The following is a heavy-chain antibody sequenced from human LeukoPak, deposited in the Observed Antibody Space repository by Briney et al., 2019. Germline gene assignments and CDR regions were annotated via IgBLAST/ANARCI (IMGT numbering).Heavy chain of an antibody. Sequence: PSETLSLTCAVYGGSFSGYYWSWIRQPPGKGLEWIGYIYYSGSTNYNPSLKSRVTISVDTSKNQFSLKLSSVTAADTAVYYCARRLVGGWFDPWGQGTLVTVSS. D-gene: IGHD2-15*01. CDR2: IYYSGST. J-gene: IGHJ5*02. CDR1: GGSFSGYY. CDR3: ARRLVGGWFDP. V-gene: IGHV4-59*08.